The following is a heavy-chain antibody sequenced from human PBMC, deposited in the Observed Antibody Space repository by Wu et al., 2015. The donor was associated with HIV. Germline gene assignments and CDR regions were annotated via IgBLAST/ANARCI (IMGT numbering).Heavy chain of an antibody. J-gene: IGHJ4*02. CDR2: MNPHSGNT. Sequence: QVQLVQSGAEVKKPGASVKVSCKASGYTFTTYDVHWVRQATGQGLEWMGWMNPHSGNTAYAPKFQGRVTMTRDTSINTVYMELTNLRSEDTAVFYCVRAPFPGDYWGQGTLVTVSS. CDR1: GYTFTTYD. V-gene: IGHV1-8*01. CDR3: VRAPFPGDY.